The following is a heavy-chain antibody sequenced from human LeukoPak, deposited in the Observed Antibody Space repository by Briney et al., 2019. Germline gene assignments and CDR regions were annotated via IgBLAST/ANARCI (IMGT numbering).Heavy chain of an antibody. V-gene: IGHV1-2*02. D-gene: IGHD3-22*01. CDR3: ARLDAPYYYDSSGSSNIDY. Sequence: ASVKVSCKASGYTFTGYYMHWVRQAPGQGLEWMGWINPNSGGTNYAQKFQGRVTMTRDTSISTAYMELSRLRSDDTAVYYCARLDAPYYYDSSGSSNIDYWGQGTLVTVSS. CDR2: INPNSGGT. J-gene: IGHJ4*02. CDR1: GYTFTGYY.